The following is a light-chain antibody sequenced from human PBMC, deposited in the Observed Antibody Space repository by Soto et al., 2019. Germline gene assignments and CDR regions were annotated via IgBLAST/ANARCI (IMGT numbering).Light chain of an antibody. V-gene: IGKV3-20*01. Sequence: EVVLTQSPGTLSLSPGEGATLSCRASQTVSSSFLAWYQQKPGQAPRLLIYGVSSRATGIPDRFSGTGSGTDFTLTISRLEPEDFAVYYCQQYFTSPLNFGGGTKVDIK. J-gene: IGKJ4*01. CDR2: GVS. CDR1: QTVSSSF. CDR3: QQYFTSPLN.